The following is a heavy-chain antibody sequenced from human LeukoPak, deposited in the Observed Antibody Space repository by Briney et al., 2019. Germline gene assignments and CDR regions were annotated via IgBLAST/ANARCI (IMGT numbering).Heavy chain of an antibody. J-gene: IGHJ5*02. V-gene: IGHV4-39*01. CDR3: ARHQRITIFGVVTTNWFDP. CDR1: GGSISSSSYY. Sequence: PSETLSLTCTVSGGSISSSSYYWGWIRQPPGKGLEWIGSIYYSGSTYYNPSLKSRVTISVDTSKNQFSLKLSSVTAADTAVYYCARHQRITIFGVVTTNWFDPWGQGTLVTVSS. CDR2: IYYSGST. D-gene: IGHD3-3*01.